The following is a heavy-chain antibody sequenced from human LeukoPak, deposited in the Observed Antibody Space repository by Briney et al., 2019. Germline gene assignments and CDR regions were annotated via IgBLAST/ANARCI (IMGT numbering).Heavy chain of an antibody. J-gene: IGHJ4*02. CDR1: GGSISSGDYY. D-gene: IGHD4-17*01. CDR3: ARLISTEWWATVTIPGWVDY. Sequence: NPSQTLSLTCTVSGGSISSGDYYWSWIRQPPGKGLEWIGYIYYSGSTYYNPSLKSRVTISVDTSKNQFSLKLSSVTAADTAVYYCARLISTEWWATVTIPGWVDYWGQGTLVTVSS. V-gene: IGHV4-30-4*01. CDR2: IYYSGST.